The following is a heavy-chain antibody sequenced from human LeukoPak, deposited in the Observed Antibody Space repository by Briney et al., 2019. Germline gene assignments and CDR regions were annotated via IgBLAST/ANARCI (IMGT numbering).Heavy chain of an antibody. CDR1: GFTFSSYS. CDR2: ISSSSSYI. D-gene: IGHD3-9*01. Sequence: GGSLRLSCAASGFTFSSYSMNWVRQAPGKGLEWVLSISSSSSYIYYADSVKGRFTISRDNAKNSLYLQMNSLRAEDTAVYYCARDRPYDILTGPGGVDYWGQGTLVTVSS. CDR3: ARDRPYDILTGPGGVDY. J-gene: IGHJ4*02. V-gene: IGHV3-21*01.